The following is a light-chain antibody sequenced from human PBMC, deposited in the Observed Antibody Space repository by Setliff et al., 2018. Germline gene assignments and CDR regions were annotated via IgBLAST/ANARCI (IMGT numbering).Light chain of an antibody. CDR2: EVS. J-gene: IGLJ1*01. CDR3: SSYEGSNNYV. CDR1: SSDISSYNY. Sequence: QSVLTQPPSASGSPGQSVTISCTGTSSDISSYNYVFWYQQHPGKAPKLMIYEVSKRPSGVPDRFSGSKSGNTASLTVSGLQAEDEADYYCSSYEGSNNYVFGTGTKVTVL. V-gene: IGLV2-8*01.